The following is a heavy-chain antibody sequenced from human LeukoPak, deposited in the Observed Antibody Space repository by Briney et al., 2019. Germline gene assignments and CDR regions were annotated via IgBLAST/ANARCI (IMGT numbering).Heavy chain of an antibody. D-gene: IGHD6-6*01. CDR1: GFTFSDYY. Sequence: GGSLRLSCAASGFTFSDYYMSWIRQAPGKGLEWVSYISSSGGTIYYAASVKGRFTVSRDNAKNSLYLQMNTVRAEDTALYYCARVEYTSSSSYLYYYMDVWGKGTTVSVSS. V-gene: IGHV3-11*04. J-gene: IGHJ6*03. CDR3: ARVEYTSSSSYLYYYMDV. CDR2: ISSSGGTI.